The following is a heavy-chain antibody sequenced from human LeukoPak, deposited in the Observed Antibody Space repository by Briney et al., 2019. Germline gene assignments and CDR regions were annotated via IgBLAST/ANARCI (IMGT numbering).Heavy chain of an antibody. D-gene: IGHD5-12*01. V-gene: IGHV4-39*01. J-gene: IGHJ4*02. CDR2: IHYSGSA. Sequence: SETLSLTCTVSGGSISSNNHYWGWIRQPPGKGLEWIGSIHYSGSAYYNPSLKSRVTISVDSSKNQFSLKLTSVTAADTAVYFCXRXGSXYSYSSFFDYWGQGTLGSVSS. CDR1: GGSISSNNHY. CDR3: XRXGSXYSYSSFFDY.